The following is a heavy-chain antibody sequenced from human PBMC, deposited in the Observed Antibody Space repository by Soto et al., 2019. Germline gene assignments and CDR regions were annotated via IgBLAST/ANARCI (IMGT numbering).Heavy chain of an antibody. CDR3: ARGDGYYLGV. D-gene: IGHD3-22*01. V-gene: IGHV4-59*12. J-gene: IGHJ6*04. Sequence: PSETLSLTCTVSGGSISNSYWTWIRQPPGKGLEWIGEIYHSGSTNYNPSLKSRVTISVDTSKNQFSLKLSSVTAADTAVYYCARGDGYYLGVWGKGTTVTVSS. CDR2: IYHSGST. CDR1: GGSISNSY.